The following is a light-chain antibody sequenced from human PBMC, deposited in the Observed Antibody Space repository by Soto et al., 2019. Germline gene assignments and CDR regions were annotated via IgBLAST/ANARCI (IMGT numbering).Light chain of an antibody. V-gene: IGLV1-40*01. J-gene: IGLJ2*01. CDR1: SSNIGAGYD. CDR3: QSYDSSLTGYVV. Sequence: QAVVTQPPSVSGAPGQRVTISCTGSSSNIGAGYDVHWYQQLPGTAPKLLVSGNSNRPSGVPDRFSGSKSGTSASLAITGLQADDEADYYCQSYDSSLTGYVVFGGGTQLTVL. CDR2: GNS.